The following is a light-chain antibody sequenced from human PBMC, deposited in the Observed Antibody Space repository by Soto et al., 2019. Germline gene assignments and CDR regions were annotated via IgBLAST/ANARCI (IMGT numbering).Light chain of an antibody. CDR3: QKYEGDPFT. CDR1: QDISSY. V-gene: IGKV1-27*01. Sequence: DSQMTQSPSSLSASVGDRVTITCRASQDISSYLAWYQQKPGKVPQLLIYAASTVHSGVPSRFSGSGSGTDFTLTISSLQPEDVATYYCQKYEGDPFTFGPGTKVDIK. J-gene: IGKJ3*01. CDR2: AAS.